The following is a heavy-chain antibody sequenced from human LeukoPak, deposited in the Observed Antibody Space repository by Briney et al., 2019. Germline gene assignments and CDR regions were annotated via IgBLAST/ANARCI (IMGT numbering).Heavy chain of an antibody. CDR2: IKEDGSQK. Sequence: GGSLRLSCAASGFTFSDYWMSWVRQSPGKGLEWVANIKEDGSQKYYVDSVRGRFTISRDNAKNSLFLQMNSLRAEDTAVYYCARPYGDYYYYGMDVWGQGTTVTVSS. CDR3: ARPYGDYYYYGMDV. J-gene: IGHJ6*02. V-gene: IGHV3-7*01. D-gene: IGHD4-17*01. CDR1: GFTFSDYW.